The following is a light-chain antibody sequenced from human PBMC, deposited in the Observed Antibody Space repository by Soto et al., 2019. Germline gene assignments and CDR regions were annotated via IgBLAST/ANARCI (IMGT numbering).Light chain of an antibody. CDR3: QSYDNSLNTVL. Sequence: QPVLTQPPSASGAPGQRVTISCAGSSSNIGATYDVHWYQQLPGTAPKLLIYGSTNRPSGVPDRFSGSKSGASASLAITGLQAEDEAHYYCQSYDNSLNTVLFGGGTKLTVL. CDR1: SSNIGATYD. CDR2: GST. J-gene: IGLJ2*01. V-gene: IGLV1-40*01.